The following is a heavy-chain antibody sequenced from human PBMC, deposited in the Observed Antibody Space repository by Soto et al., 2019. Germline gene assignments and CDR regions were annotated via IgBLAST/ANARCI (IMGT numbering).Heavy chain of an antibody. Sequence: GGSLRLSCAASGFTFSSFGMNWVRQAPGKGLEWLSYIGSSSSTIYYADSVKGRFTISRDNAKNSLYLQMNSLRAEDTAVYYCARERYSYGLGTYWGQGA. D-gene: IGHD5-18*01. CDR3: ARERYSYGLGTY. CDR2: IGSSSSTI. J-gene: IGHJ4*02. CDR1: GFTFSSFG. V-gene: IGHV3-48*01.